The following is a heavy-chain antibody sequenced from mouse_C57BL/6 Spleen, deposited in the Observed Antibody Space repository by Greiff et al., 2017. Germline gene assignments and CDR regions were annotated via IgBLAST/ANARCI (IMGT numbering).Heavy chain of an antibody. Sequence: QVQLKQPGAELVKPGASVKMSCKASCYTFTSYWITWVKQRPGQGLEWIGDIYPGSGSTNYNEKFKSKATLTVDTSSSTAYMQLSSLTSEDSAVYYCARQGCSSGNYWGQGTTLTVSS. V-gene: IGHV1-55*01. J-gene: IGHJ2*01. D-gene: IGHD3-3*01. CDR1: CYTFTSYW. CDR2: IYPGSGST. CDR3: ARQGCSSGNY.